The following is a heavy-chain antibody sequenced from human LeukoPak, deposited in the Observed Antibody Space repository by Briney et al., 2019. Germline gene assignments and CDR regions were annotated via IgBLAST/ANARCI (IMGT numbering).Heavy chain of an antibody. D-gene: IGHD2-21*02. CDR2: INHSGST. CDR1: GGSFSGYY. Sequence: SETLSLTCAVYGGSFSGYYWSWIRQPPGKGLEWIGEINHSGSTNYNPSLKSRVTISVDTSKNQFSRKLSSVTAADTAVYYCARGQGDWGPRRDWFDPWGQGTLVTVSS. J-gene: IGHJ5*02. V-gene: IGHV4-34*01. CDR3: ARGQGDWGPRRDWFDP.